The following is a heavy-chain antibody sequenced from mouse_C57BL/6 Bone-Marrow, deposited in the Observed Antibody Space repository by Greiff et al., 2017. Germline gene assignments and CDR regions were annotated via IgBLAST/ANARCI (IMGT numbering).Heavy chain of an antibody. CDR3: ARGYYYDYAMDY. CDR2: FNPNYGTT. D-gene: IGHD2-4*01. V-gene: IGHV1-39*01. CDR1: GYSFHDSN. Sequence: EVKLMESGPALVKPGASVMISCKASGYSFHDSNMNWVKQSNGKSLEWIGVFNPNYGTTSYNQKFKGKATLTVDQSSSTAYMQLSSLTSEDSAVYYCARGYYYDYAMDYWDQGTSVTVTS. J-gene: IGHJ4*01.